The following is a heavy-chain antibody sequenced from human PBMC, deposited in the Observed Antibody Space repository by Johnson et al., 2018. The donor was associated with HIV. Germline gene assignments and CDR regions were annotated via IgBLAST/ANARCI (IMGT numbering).Heavy chain of an antibody. CDR1: GLTISDNY. Sequence: VQLVESGGGLVQPGGSLRLSCAASGLTISDNYMSWVRQAPGKGLEWVAVLYSGGDIYYADSVKGSFIIPRDNSKSTLYLQLNSLRAEDTGIYYCARGGGAYCGGDCLRTFDIWGQGTMVTVSP. V-gene: IGHV3-66*01. J-gene: IGHJ3*02. CDR3: ARGGGAYCGGDCLRTFDI. D-gene: IGHD2-21*02. CDR2: LYSGGDI.